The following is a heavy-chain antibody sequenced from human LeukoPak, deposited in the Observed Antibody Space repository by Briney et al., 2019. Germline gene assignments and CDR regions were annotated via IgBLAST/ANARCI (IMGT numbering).Heavy chain of an antibody. Sequence: GASVKVSCKASGYTFTGYYMHWVRQAPGQGLEWMGWINPNSGGTNYAQKFQGRVTMTRDTSISTAYMELSRLRSDDTAVYYCARDSYFCGGDCTYYFDYWGQGTLVTVSS. D-gene: IGHD2-21*02. CDR1: GYTFTGYY. CDR2: INPNSGGT. CDR3: ARDSYFCGGDCTYYFDY. V-gene: IGHV1-2*02. J-gene: IGHJ4*02.